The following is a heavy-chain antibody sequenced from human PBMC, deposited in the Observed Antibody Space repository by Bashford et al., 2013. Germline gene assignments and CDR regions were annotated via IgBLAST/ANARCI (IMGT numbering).Heavy chain of an antibody. CDR1: GFTFRTDW. Sequence: GSLRLSCVASGFTFRTDWMSWVRQAPGKGLEWVAAIKYDGSETSYADSVKGRFTISRDNSKNTLYLQMNSMRAEDTAVYYCARAPVGGDCFDYWGQGTLVTVSS. V-gene: IGHV3-7*01. J-gene: IGHJ4*02. CDR2: IKYDGSET. CDR3: ARAPVGGDCFDY. D-gene: IGHD2-21*02.